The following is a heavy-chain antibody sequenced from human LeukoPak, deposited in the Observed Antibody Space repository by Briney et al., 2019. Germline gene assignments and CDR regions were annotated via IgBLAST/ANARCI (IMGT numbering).Heavy chain of an antibody. CDR2: ISSDGIST. V-gene: IGHV3-74*01. J-gene: IGHJ6*02. CDR3: AKAGGYSGYGHYYYGMDV. Sequence: PGGSLRLSCAASGFTFSSYWMHWVRQAPGKGLVWASRISSDGISTSYADSVKGRFTISRDNAKSTLYLQMNSLRAEDTAVYYCAKAGGYSGYGHYYYGMDVWAKGPRSPSP. CDR1: GFTFSSYW. D-gene: IGHD5-12*01.